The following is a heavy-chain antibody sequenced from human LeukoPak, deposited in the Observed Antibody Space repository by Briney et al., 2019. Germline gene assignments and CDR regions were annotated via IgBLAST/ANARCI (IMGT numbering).Heavy chain of an antibody. V-gene: IGHV3-30*18. CDR3: AKDFGVAAAVKYYFDY. CDR2: ISYDGSHK. J-gene: IGHJ4*02. Sequence: GGSLRLSCAASGFTFSSYGMHWVRQAPGKGLEWVAVISYDGSHKYYADSVKGRFTISRDNSKNTLYLQMNSLRAEDTAVYYCAKDFGVAAAVKYYFDYWGQGTLVTVSS. CDR1: GFTFSSYG. D-gene: IGHD6-13*01.